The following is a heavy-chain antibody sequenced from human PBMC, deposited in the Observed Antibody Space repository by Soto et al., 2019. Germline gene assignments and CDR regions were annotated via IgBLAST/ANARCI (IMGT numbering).Heavy chain of an antibody. CDR3: ATQRYSSGWRDY. V-gene: IGHV3-66*01. D-gene: IGHD6-19*01. CDR1: GFTVSSNY. CDR2: IYSGGST. Sequence: EVQLVESGGGLVQPGGSLRLSCAASGFTVSSNYMSWVRQAPGKGLEWVSVIYSGGSTYYEDSVKGRFTISRDNSKNALYLEMNSLRAEDTAVYYCATQRYSSGWRDYWGQGTLVTVSS. J-gene: IGHJ4*02.